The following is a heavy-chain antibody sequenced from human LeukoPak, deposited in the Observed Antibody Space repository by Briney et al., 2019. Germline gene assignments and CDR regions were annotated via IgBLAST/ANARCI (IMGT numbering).Heavy chain of an antibody. CDR2: MNPTSGNT. CDR3: VRLDCRNNRKDVNWFDP. V-gene: IGHV1-8*01. D-gene: IGHD1-14*01. CDR1: GYTFTSHD. J-gene: IGHJ5*02. Sequence: GASVKVSCKASGYTFTSHDISWVRQATGQGLEWMGWMNPTSGNTGYAQRFQGRVTMTRNTSVSTAYMELSSLRYEDTAVYYCVRLDCRNNRKDVNWFDPWGQGTLVTVSS.